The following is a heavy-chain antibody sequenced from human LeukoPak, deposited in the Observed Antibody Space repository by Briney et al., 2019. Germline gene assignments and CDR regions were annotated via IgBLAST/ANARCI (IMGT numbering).Heavy chain of an antibody. D-gene: IGHD3-3*01. Sequence: GRSLRLFCAASGFSLSNHYINWVRQTPGKGLEGVSRPRNKAESYKTEYAASVKGRFTISRDDSKKSLFLHMNSLKTEDTAVYYCARESSIFQVVARSYMDVWSKGTTVTVSS. V-gene: IGHV3-72*01. CDR3: ARESSIFQVVARSYMDV. J-gene: IGHJ6*03. CDR1: GFSLSNHY. CDR2: PRNKAESYKT.